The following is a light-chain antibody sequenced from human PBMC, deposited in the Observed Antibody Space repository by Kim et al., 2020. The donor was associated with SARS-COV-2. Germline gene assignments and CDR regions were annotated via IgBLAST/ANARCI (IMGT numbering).Light chain of an antibody. CDR3: CSYAGSSTLV. V-gene: IGLV2-23*02. Sequence: QSALTQPASVSGSPGQSITISCTGTSSDAGNFNLVSWYQQHPGKAPKLMIYEVIKRPSGVSNRFSGSKSGNTASLTISGLQAEDEADYYCCSYAGSSTLVFGGGTKLTVL. CDR1: SSDAGNFNL. CDR2: EVI. J-gene: IGLJ3*02.